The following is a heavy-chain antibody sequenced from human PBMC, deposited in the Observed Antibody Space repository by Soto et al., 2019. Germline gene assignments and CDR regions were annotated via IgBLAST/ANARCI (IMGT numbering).Heavy chain of an antibody. D-gene: IGHD4-4*01. CDR1: GDSINNSNW. CDR2: VFHSGDT. J-gene: IGHJ4*02. Sequence: QVQLQESGPGLVKPPGTPSLTCAVSGDSINNSNWWTWVRQPPGKGLEWIGEVFHSGDTNYNPSLKSRLTVSTDKSRNQFSLKLNSVTAADTAVYYCATRAGTVTTWGQGILVTVSS. V-gene: IGHV4-4*03. CDR3: ATRAGTVTT.